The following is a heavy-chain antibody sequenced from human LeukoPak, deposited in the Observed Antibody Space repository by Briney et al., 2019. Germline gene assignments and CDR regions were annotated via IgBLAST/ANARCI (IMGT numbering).Heavy chain of an antibody. CDR3: ARGGGHSGSFNDY. V-gene: IGHV3-7*01. J-gene: IGHJ4*02. CDR1: GFTFSSYW. D-gene: IGHD1-26*01. CDR2: IKQDGSEK. Sequence: GGSLRLSCAASGFTFSSYWMSWVRQAPGKGLEWVANIKQDGSEKYYVDSVKGRFTISRDNAKNSLYLQMNSLRAEDTAVYYCARGGGHSGSFNDYWGQGTLVTVSS.